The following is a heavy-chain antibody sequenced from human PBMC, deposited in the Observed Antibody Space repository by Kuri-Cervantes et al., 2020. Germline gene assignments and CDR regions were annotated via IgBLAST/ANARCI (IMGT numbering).Heavy chain of an antibody. V-gene: IGHV1-2*02. CDR1: GYTFTGYY. CDR3: ASGIDTAMVGPPFGMDV. D-gene: IGHD5-18*01. J-gene: IGHJ6*02. Sequence: ASVKVSCKASGYTFTGYYMHWVRQAPGQGLEWMGWINPNRGGTHYAQKFQGRVTMTRDTSISTAYMELSRLRSDDTAVYYWASGIDTAMVGPPFGMDVWGQGTTVTVSS. CDR2: INPNRGGT.